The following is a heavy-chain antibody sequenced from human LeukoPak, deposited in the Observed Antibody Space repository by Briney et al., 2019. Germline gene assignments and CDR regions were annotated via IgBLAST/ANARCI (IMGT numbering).Heavy chain of an antibody. Sequence: GGSLRLSCAASGFTFSSYGMHWVRQAPGKGLEWVACISYDGSNKYYADSVKGRFTISRDNSKNTLYLQMNSLRAEDTAVYYCAKDHDYSNYFWSYGMDVWGQGTTVTVSS. V-gene: IGHV3-30*02. J-gene: IGHJ6*02. D-gene: IGHD4-11*01. CDR3: AKDHDYSNYFWSYGMDV. CDR1: GFTFSSYG. CDR2: ISYDGSNK.